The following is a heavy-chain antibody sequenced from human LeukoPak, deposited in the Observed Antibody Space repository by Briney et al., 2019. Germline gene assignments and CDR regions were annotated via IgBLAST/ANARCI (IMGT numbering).Heavy chain of an antibody. CDR3: AKDSGSYFRVVTFDHFDY. J-gene: IGHJ4*02. Sequence: TGGSLRLSCAASGFTFSSYAMSWVRQAPGKGLEWVSAISGSGGSTYYADSVEGRFTISRDNSKNTLYLQMNSLRAEDTAVYYCAKDSGSYFRVVTFDHFDYWGQGTLVTVSS. D-gene: IGHD1-26*01. CDR1: GFTFSSYA. CDR2: ISGSGGST. V-gene: IGHV3-23*01.